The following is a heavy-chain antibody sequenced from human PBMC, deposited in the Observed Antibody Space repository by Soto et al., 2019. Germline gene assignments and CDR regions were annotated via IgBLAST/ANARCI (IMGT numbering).Heavy chain of an antibody. D-gene: IGHD1-26*01. Sequence: GESLRLSCVFSGFTFSAYAMNWVRQAPGKGLEWVSAINGRSNYMYYADSVKGRFTISRDNAKNSLYLQMNRLRAEDTAIYYCAREDGVVGSSSAFDHWGLGTLVTVSS. CDR2: INGRSNYM. CDR1: GFTFSAYA. J-gene: IGHJ4*02. CDR3: AREDGVVGSSSAFDH. V-gene: IGHV3-21*01.